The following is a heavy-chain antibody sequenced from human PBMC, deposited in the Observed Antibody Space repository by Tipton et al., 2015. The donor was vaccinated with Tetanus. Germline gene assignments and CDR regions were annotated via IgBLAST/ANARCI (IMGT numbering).Heavy chain of an antibody. CDR3: AKGVPCIVGAASYYSYYGMDV. D-gene: IGHD1-26*01. CDR1: GFTFDDYA. Sequence: SLRLSCAASGFTFDDYAMHWVRQAPGKGLEWVSGISWNSGSIGYADSVKGRFTISRDNAKNSLYLQMNSLRAEDTALYYCAKGVPCIVGAASYYSYYGMDVWGQGTTVTVSS. J-gene: IGHJ6*02. V-gene: IGHV3-9*01. CDR2: ISWNSGSI.